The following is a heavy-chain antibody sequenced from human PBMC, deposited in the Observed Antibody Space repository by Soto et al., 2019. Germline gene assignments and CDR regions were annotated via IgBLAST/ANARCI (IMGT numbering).Heavy chain of an antibody. CDR3: ARDVGRQHDTGYYDFWSGKNYRFDP. J-gene: IGHJ5*02. CDR1: GCTISGHY. V-gene: IGHV4-59*11. Sequence: PSETLSLTCTASGCTISGHYWSWIRQPPGKGLQYIGYISYSGSTNYNPALKSRVTISVDTSNNQFSLRLSSVTAADTAVYYCARDVGRQHDTGYYDFWSGKNYRFDPWGQGILVTVSS. CDR2: ISYSGST. D-gene: IGHD3-3*01.